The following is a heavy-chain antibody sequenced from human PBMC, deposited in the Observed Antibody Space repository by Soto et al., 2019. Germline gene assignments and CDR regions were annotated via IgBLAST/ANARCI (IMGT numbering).Heavy chain of an antibody. CDR2: IIPIFGTA. CDR1: GGTFSSYA. J-gene: IGHJ5*02. V-gene: IGHV1-69*13. CDR3: ARGSGVGWELLA. Sequence: SVKVSCKASGGTFSSYAISLVRQAPGQGLEWMGRIIPIFGTANYAQKFQGRVTITADESTSTAYMELSSLRSEDPAVYYCARGSGVGWELLAWGQGPLVTVSS. D-gene: IGHD1-26*01.